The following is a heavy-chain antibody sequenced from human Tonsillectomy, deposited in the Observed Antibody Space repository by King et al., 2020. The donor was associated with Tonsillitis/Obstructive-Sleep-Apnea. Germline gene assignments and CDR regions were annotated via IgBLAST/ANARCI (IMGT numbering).Heavy chain of an antibody. D-gene: IGHD6-19*01. J-gene: IGHJ4*02. Sequence: VQLVESGGGVVQPGRSLRLSCAPSGFTFSSYGMHWVRQAPGKGLEWVAVIRYDGSDKYYVDSVKGRFTISRDNSKNTLYLQMNSLRAEDTAVYYCARVGTWSRGWYYFDYWGQGTLVTVSS. CDR1: GFTFSSYG. CDR3: ARVGTWSRGWYYFDY. CDR2: IRYDGSDK. V-gene: IGHV3-33*01.